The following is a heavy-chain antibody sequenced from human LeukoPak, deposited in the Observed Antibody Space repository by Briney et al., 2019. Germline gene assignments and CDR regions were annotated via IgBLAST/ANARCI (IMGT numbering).Heavy chain of an antibody. J-gene: IGHJ2*01. Sequence: GGSLRLSCAASGFTFSKYAMSWVRQAPGKGLEWVANIKQDGSEKYYVDSVKGRFTISRDNAKNSLYLQMNSLRAEDTAVYYCAGDYPDYCSSTSCYTPWYFDLWGRGTLVTVSS. CDR3: AGDYPDYCSSTSCYTPWYFDL. D-gene: IGHD2-2*02. V-gene: IGHV3-7*01. CDR1: GFTFSKYA. CDR2: IKQDGSEK.